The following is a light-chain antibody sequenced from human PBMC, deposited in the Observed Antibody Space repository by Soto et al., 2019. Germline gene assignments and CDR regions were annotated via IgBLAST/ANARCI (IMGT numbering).Light chain of an antibody. CDR3: QQYNNWPPEYT. J-gene: IGKJ2*01. CDR2: GAS. Sequence: EIVMTQSPATLSVSPVERATLSCRASQSVSSNLAWYQQKPGQAPRRLIYGASTRATGIPARFSGSGSGTEFTLTISSLQSEDFAVYYCQQYNNWPPEYTFGQGTKLEIK. CDR1: QSVSSN. V-gene: IGKV3-15*01.